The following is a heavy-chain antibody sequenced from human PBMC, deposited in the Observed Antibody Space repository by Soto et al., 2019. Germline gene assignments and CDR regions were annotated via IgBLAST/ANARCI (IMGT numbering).Heavy chain of an antibody. V-gene: IGHV4-59*08. CDR1: GGSISSYY. Sequence: SETLSLTCTVSGGSISSYYWSWIRQPPGKGLEWIGYIYYSGSTNYNPSLKSRVTISVDTSKNQFSLKLSSVTAADTAVYYCATGLTGLGVVPHYYYYGMDVWGQGTTVTVPS. CDR2: IYYSGST. CDR3: ATGLTGLGVVPHYYYYGMDV. D-gene: IGHD3-3*01. J-gene: IGHJ6*02.